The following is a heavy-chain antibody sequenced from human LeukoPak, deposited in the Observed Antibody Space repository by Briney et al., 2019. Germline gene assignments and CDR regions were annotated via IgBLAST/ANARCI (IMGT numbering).Heavy chain of an antibody. CDR3: AKDLTYESSGSVIDN. J-gene: IGHJ4*02. CDR2: VNWHGTT. Sequence: GGSLRLSCAASGFIFEDYTMHWVRQVPGKTLEWVSLVNWHGTTYYADSLKGRFTISRDNSKNSLYLQMDSLRTEDTAFYYCAKDLTYESSGSVIDNWGLGTLVTVPS. D-gene: IGHD3-22*01. V-gene: IGHV3-43*01. CDR1: GFIFEDYT.